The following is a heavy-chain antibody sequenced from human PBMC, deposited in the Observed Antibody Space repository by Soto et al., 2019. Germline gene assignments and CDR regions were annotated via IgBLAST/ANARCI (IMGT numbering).Heavy chain of an antibody. Sequence: QLQLQESGPGLVKPSETLSLTCTVSGGSISSSSYYWGWIRQPPGKGLEWIGSIYYSGSTYYNPPRKSGVTIPVDTSKNRCSLKLSSVTAADTAVYDCARHGIPSVDPWGQGTLVTVSS. CDR1: GGSISSSSYY. V-gene: IGHV4-39*01. CDR2: IYYSGST. CDR3: ARHGIPSVDP. D-gene: IGHD1-20*01. J-gene: IGHJ5*02.